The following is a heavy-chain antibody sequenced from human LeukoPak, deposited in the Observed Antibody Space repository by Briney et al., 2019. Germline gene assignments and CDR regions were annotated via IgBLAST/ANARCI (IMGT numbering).Heavy chain of an antibody. CDR2: ISSSCSTI. D-gene: IGHD3-3*01. CDR3: ARADAAIFFGGTYAHAFDM. CDR1: GFSFSSYE. Sequence: GGSLRLSCAASGFSFSSYEMNWVRQAPGKGLEGVSYISSSCSTIYYADSVKGRFTISRDNAKNSLYLQMNSLRAEDTAVYYCARADAAIFFGGTYAHAFDMWGQGTTVTVSS. V-gene: IGHV3-48*03. J-gene: IGHJ3*02.